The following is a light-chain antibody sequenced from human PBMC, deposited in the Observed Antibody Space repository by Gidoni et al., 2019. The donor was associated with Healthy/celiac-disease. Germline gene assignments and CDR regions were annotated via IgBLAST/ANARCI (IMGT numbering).Light chain of an antibody. Sequence: EIVMTQSPATRSVSPGDSATLSCRASQSVSSNLAWYQQKPGQAPRLLIYGASTRATGFPARFRGSVSGTEFTLTIRSLQSEDFPVYYCQPYNNWPPGPLTFGGGTKVEIK. V-gene: IGKV3-15*01. CDR1: QSVSSN. J-gene: IGKJ4*01. CDR2: GAS. CDR3: QPYNNWPPGPLT.